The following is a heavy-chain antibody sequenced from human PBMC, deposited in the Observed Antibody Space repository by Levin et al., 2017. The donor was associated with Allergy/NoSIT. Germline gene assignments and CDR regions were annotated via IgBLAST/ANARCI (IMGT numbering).Heavy chain of an antibody. CDR1: GFAFSSYG. CDR3: AKVRRELVIATDAFDI. V-gene: IGHV3-30*18. J-gene: IGHJ3*02. D-gene: IGHD3-9*01. Sequence: GESLKISCAVSGFAFSSYGMHWVRQAPGKGLEWVAGISDDGSKKYYADSVKGRFTISRDNFKNTMYLQMNSLRVEDTAVYYCAKVRRELVIATDAFDIWCPGKMVTVSS. CDR2: ISDDGSKK.